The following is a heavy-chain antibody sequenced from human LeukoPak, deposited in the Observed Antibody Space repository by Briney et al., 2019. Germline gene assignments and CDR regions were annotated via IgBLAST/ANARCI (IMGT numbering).Heavy chain of an antibody. V-gene: IGHV3-11*04. CDR1: GFTFSDYY. D-gene: IGHD2-21*02. CDR3: ARETVTCKGVDS. CDR2: ISSSGSTI. Sequence: PGGSLRLSCAASGFTFSDYYMSWIRQAPGKALEGLSYISSSGSTIYYADSVKGRFTISRDNAKNSLYLQMNSLRAEDTAVYYCARETVTCKGVDSWGQGTMVTVSS. J-gene: IGHJ3*02.